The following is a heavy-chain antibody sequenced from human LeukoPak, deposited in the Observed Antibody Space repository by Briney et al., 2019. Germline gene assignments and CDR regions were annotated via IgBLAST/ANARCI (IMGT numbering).Heavy chain of an antibody. CDR2: ISSSGSPI. V-gene: IGHV3-11*01. CDR1: GFTFSDYY. J-gene: IGHJ4*02. Sequence: GGSLRPFCAASGFTFSDYYMSWIRQAPGKGLEWISYISSSGSPIYYADSVKGRFTISRDNAKNSLYLQMNSLRAEDTAVYYCARGDSGSYYSGYWGQGTLVTVSS. CDR3: ARGDSGSYYSGY. D-gene: IGHD1-26*01.